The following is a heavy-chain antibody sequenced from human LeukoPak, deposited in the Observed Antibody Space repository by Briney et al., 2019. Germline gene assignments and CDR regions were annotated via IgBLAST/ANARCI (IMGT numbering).Heavy chain of an antibody. CDR3: AREGGPYRPLDY. CDR1: GGSISTTNW. V-gene: IGHV4-4*02. Sequence: SETLSLTCGVSGGSISTTNWWTCVRQPPGEGLEWIGEVHLSGRTHYNPSLESRVTMSVDMSENHISLRLTSVTAADTAVYYCAREGGPYRPLDYSGQGTLVTVSS. J-gene: IGHJ4*02. CDR2: VHLSGRT.